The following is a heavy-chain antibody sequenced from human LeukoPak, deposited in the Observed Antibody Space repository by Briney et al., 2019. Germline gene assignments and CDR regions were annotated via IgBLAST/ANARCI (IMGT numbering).Heavy chain of an antibody. CDR2: INSDGSST. Sequence: PGGSLRLSCAASGFTFSSYWMHWVRQAPGQGLVWVSRINSDGSSTSYADSVKGRFTISRDSAKNTLYLQMNSLRAEDTAVYYCAREQKVITFGGVIGPWGQGTLVTVSS. V-gene: IGHV3-74*01. J-gene: IGHJ5*02. CDR1: GFTFSSYW. CDR3: AREQKVITFGGVIGP. D-gene: IGHD3-16*01.